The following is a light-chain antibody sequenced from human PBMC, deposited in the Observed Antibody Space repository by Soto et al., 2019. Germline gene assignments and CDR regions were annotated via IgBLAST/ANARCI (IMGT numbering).Light chain of an antibody. Sequence: QSVLTQPASVSGSPGHSITISCTGTSNDVGGYNLVSWYQQHPGKAPKLIIYEVTKRPSGVSNRFSGSKSGNTASLTISGLQAEDEADYSCFSYAGNSGVFGTGTKVTVL. J-gene: IGLJ1*01. CDR1: SNDVGGYNL. CDR3: FSYAGNSGV. V-gene: IGLV2-23*02. CDR2: EVT.